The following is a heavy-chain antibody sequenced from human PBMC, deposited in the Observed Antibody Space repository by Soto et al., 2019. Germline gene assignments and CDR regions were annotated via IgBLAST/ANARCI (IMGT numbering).Heavy chain of an antibody. V-gene: IGHV3-23*01. CDR1: GFTFSGYA. Sequence: EVQLLESGGGLVQPGGSLRLSCAASGFTFSGYAMNWVRQAPGKGLEWVSVISGSGDSTYYADSVKGRFTISRDNSKNTLYLPMNTLRAEETAVYYCARRSSGWYFDYWGQGTLVTVSS. CDR3: ARRSSGWYFDY. CDR2: ISGSGDST. J-gene: IGHJ4*02. D-gene: IGHD6-19*01.